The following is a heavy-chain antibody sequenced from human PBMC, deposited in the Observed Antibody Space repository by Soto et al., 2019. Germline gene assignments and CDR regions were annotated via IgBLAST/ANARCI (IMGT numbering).Heavy chain of an antibody. V-gene: IGHV1-69*01. Sequence: QEQLVQSGAEVKKPGSSVKVSCKASGVTFNNSAFSWVRQAPGQGLKWMGGFLPLFGTTNHAQKFQGRLSITADESTSTAYMHLSGLRSEDTAIYYCAREHCDYDSSAYQLQFWGQGTLVTVSS. D-gene: IGHD3-22*01. CDR1: GVTFNNSA. CDR2: FLPLFGTT. CDR3: AREHCDYDSSAYQLQF. J-gene: IGHJ4*02.